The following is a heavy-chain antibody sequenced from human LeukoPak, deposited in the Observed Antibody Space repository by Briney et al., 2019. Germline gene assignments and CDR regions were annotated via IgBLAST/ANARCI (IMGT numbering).Heavy chain of an antibody. Sequence: SQTLSLTCTVSGGSISSGGYYCRSIRQHPGKGLEWIGYIYYSGSTYYNPSLKSRVTISVDTSKNQFSLKLSSVTAADTAVYYCAREVVVAGKGGFDYWGQGTLVTVSS. D-gene: IGHD6-19*01. J-gene: IGHJ4*02. CDR1: GGSISSGGYY. V-gene: IGHV4-31*03. CDR2: IYYSGST. CDR3: AREVVVAGKGGFDY.